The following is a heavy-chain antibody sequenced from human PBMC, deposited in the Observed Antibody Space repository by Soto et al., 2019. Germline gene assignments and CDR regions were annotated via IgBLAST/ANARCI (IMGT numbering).Heavy chain of an antibody. V-gene: IGHV4-59*01. CDR1: GGSISSYY. J-gene: IGHJ5*02. CDR2: IYYIVST. Sequence: SGTLSLTCTVSGGSISSYYWIFFLLPPGKGLEWIGYIYYIVSTNYNPSLNSRVTISVDTSKNQFSLKLSFVTVADTAVYYCARERNWFDPWGQGTLVTVSS. CDR3: ARERNWFDP.